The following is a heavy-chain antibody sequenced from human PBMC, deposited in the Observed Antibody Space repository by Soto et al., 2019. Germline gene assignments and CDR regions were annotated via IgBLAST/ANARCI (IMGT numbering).Heavy chain of an antibody. D-gene: IGHD2-2*01. CDR2: ISDDGDST. CDR1: GFTFSDTA. V-gene: IGHV3-23*01. J-gene: IGHJ6*02. CDR3: AKSLSTAVNYGLDV. Sequence: EVQLLESGGGLVQPGGSLRLSCGASGFTFSDTAMTWVRQAPGKGLEWVSSISDDGDSTYYADSVKGRFTISRDNSKNTLFLQMSSLGAEDTAVYYCAKSLSTAVNYGLDVWGQGTSVTVSS.